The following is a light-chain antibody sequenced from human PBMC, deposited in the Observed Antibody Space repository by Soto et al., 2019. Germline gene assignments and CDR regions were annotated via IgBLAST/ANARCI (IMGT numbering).Light chain of an antibody. CDR1: ENVRSNY. CDR3: QLLACLLIS. J-gene: IGKJ5*01. V-gene: IGKV3D-20*01. CDR2: EAS. Sequence: IHTQTTLSLSPGEGASLSCGASENVRSNYIVWYQQKTGLAPRLLISEASTRATGIPDRFSGSGSGRDFTLTISRVEPEDVVIYYCQLLACLLISFAHGTRLDIK.